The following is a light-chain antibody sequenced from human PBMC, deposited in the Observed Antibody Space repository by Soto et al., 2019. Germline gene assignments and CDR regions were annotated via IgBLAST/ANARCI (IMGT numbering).Light chain of an antibody. V-gene: IGLV2-14*01. CDR3: CSYARRSNYV. CDR2: EVN. J-gene: IGLJ1*01. Sequence: QSALTQPASLSGSPGQSITISCTGTSSDIGAYDYVSWFQQHPGKAPKLMISEVNNRPSGVSNRFSGSKSGNTAYLTISGLQVEDEADYYCCSYARRSNYVFGIGTKVTVL. CDR1: SSDIGAYDY.